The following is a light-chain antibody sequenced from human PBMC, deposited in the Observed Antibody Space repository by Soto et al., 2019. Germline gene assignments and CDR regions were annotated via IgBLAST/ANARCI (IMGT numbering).Light chain of an antibody. Sequence: EIVLTQSPATLSLSPGERATLSCRASQSVSTYLAWYQQKPGQAPRLLIYGTSIRASGVPERFSGGGSGTDFTLTITRLEPEDFAVYYCQQYGSSLFTFGPGTKVDIK. CDR2: GTS. CDR3: QQYGSSLFT. V-gene: IGKV3-20*01. CDR1: QSVSTY. J-gene: IGKJ3*01.